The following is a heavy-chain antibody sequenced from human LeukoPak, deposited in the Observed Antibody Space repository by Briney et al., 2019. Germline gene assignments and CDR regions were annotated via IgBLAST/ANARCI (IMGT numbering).Heavy chain of an antibody. V-gene: IGHV3-30*18. J-gene: IGHJ3*02. D-gene: IGHD3-9*01. CDR1: GFTFSSYG. Sequence: PGRSLRLSCAASGFTFSSYGMHWVRQAPGKGLEWVAVIPYDGSNKYYADSVKGRFTISRDNSKNTLYLQMNSLRAEDTAVYYCAKGSSYFDWLGGHAFDIWGQGTMVTVSS. CDR3: AKGSSYFDWLGGHAFDI. CDR2: IPYDGSNK.